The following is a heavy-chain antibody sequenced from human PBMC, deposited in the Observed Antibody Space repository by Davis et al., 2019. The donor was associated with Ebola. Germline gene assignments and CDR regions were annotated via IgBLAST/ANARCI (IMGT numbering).Heavy chain of an antibody. CDR2: IYYSGST. CDR3: ARHDWNYDFDY. CDR1: GGSISSYY. D-gene: IGHD1-7*01. J-gene: IGHJ4*02. V-gene: IGHV4-39*01. Sequence: SETLSLTCTVSGGSISSYYWGWIRQPPGKGLEWIGSIYYSGSTYYNPSLKSRVTISVDTSKNQFSLKLSSVTAADTAVYYCARHDWNYDFDYWGQGTLVTVSS.